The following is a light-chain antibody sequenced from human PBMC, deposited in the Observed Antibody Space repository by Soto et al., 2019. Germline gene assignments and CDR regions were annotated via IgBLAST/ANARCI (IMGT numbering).Light chain of an antibody. Sequence: QSVLTQPAAVSGSPGQSITISCTGTSSDVGSYNLVSWYQQQPGKAPKLMIYEGSKRPSGVSNRFSGSKSGNTASLTISGLQAEDEADYYCCSYAGSSTLMFGGGTKVTVL. V-gene: IGLV2-23*01. CDR1: SSDVGSYNL. CDR3: CSYAGSSTLM. CDR2: EGS. J-gene: IGLJ3*02.